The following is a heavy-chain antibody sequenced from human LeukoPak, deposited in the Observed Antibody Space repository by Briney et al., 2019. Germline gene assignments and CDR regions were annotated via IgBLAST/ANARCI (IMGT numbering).Heavy chain of an antibody. Sequence: SETLSLTCTVSGDPITKTSYYWGWVRQPPGQGLEWLATLSYSGKTHYNPSLKGRGTISPDTSKNQFSLRLTSVTAAGTAVYFCAREMPTVVPFDSWGQGTLVTVSS. D-gene: IGHD4-23*01. CDR2: LSYSGKT. CDR3: AREMPTVVPFDS. V-gene: IGHV4-39*07. CDR1: GDPITKTSYY. J-gene: IGHJ4*02.